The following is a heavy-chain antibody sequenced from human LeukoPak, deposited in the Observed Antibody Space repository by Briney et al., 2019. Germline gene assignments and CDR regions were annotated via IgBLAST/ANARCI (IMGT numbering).Heavy chain of an antibody. CDR1: GFTFSSYW. V-gene: IGHV3-7*01. CDR2: IKQDGSER. Sequence: GGSLRLSCAASGFTFSSYWRSWVRQAPGKGQEWVANIKQDGSERYYVDSVRGRFTISRDNAENSLYLQMNSLRAEDTAVYYCARSHSYAFDIWGQGTMVTVSS. J-gene: IGHJ3*02. CDR3: ARSHSYAFDI.